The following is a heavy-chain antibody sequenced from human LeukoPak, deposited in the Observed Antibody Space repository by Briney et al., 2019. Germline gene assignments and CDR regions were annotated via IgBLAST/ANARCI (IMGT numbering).Heavy chain of an antibody. CDR1: GRSISSSSYY. Sequence: PSETLSLTCTVSGRSISSSSYYWGWIRQPPGKGLEWIGSIYYSGSSYYNPSLKSRVSIYVDTTKNQFSLKLSSVTAADTAVYYCARRRTGVLGYFDYWGQGTLVTVSS. CDR3: ARRRTGVLGYFDY. V-gene: IGHV4-39*01. J-gene: IGHJ4*02. D-gene: IGHD3-3*01. CDR2: IYYSGSS.